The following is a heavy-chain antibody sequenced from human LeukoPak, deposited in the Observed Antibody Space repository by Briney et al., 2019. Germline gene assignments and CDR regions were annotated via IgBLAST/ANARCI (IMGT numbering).Heavy chain of an antibody. CDR3: ARGRAYHDSTGYYY. J-gene: IGHJ4*02. D-gene: IGHD3-22*01. V-gene: IGHV4-59*01. CDR2: IYYSGST. CDR1: GGSLSNYY. Sequence: SETLSLTCSVSGGSLSNYYWSWLRQPPGKGLEWIGYIYYSGSTNYNPSLKSRVTISVDTSKNQFSLKLSSVTAADTAVYYCARGRAYHDSTGYYYWGQGTLVTVSS.